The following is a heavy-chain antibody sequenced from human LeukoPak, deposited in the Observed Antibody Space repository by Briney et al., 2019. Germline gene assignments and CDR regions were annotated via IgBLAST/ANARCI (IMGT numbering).Heavy chain of an antibody. J-gene: IGHJ5*02. CDR1: GGSISSYY. CDR2: IYYSGST. Sequence: SETLSLTRTVSGGSISSYYWSWIRQPPGKGLEWIGYIYYSGSTNYNPSLKSRVTISVDTSKNQFSLKLSSVTAADTAVYYCARGSGGSYMGWFDPWGQGTPVTVSS. D-gene: IGHD1-26*01. CDR3: ARGSGGSYMGWFDP. V-gene: IGHV4-59*01.